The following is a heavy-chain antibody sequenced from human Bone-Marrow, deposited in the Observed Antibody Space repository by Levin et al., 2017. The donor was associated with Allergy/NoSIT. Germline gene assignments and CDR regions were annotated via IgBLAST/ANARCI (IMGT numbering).Heavy chain of an antibody. CDR2: IYYSGST. J-gene: IGHJ2*01. Sequence: SETLSLTCSVSGGSITSSTYYWAWIRQPPGKGLEWIANIYYSGSTYYNPSLKSRVTISVDTSKNQFSLKLNSVTDADTAIYYCARTLGEDDYPRYFDRWCRGTLVIVSS. V-gene: IGHV4-39*01. CDR3: ARTLGEDDYPRYFDR. D-gene: IGHD3-16*01. CDR1: GGSITSSTYY.